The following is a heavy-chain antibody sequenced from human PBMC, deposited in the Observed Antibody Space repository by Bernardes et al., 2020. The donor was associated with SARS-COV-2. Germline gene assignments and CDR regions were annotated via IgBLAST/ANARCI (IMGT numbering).Heavy chain of an antibody. CDR1: GASISSGDYS. CDR3: ARGTLTSRATYYFDY. J-gene: IGHJ4*02. V-gene: IGHV4-30-2*01. Sequence: SETLSLTCAVSGASISSGDYSWSWIRQPPGKGLEWIGYIYHSGTTYYNPSLKSRVTISLDRSKTHFSLNISSVTAADTAMYYCARGTLTSRATYYFDYWGQGTLVTVSS. CDR2: IYHSGTT.